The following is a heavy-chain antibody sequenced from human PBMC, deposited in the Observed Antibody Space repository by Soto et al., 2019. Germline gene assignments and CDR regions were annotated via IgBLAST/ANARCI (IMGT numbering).Heavy chain of an antibody. D-gene: IGHD5-18*01. J-gene: IGHJ4*02. CDR1: GGSITGYY. CDR2: VFYKGNT. CDR3: ERYGDSFGFTDY. Sequence: SETLSLTCTVSGGSITGYYWTWIRQPPGKGLEWIGYVFYKGNTNYNPSLKSRVTISVDTSANQFSLRLSSVTAAETAVYYCERYGDSFGFTDYWGQGTLVTVSS. V-gene: IGHV4-59*01.